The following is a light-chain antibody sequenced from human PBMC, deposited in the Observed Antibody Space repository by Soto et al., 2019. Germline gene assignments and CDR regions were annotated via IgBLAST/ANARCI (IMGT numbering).Light chain of an antibody. V-gene: IGKV3-11*01. CDR1: QSVSSY. CDR3: QQRSNWPWP. CDR2: DAS. J-gene: IGKJ1*01. Sequence: ENVLTQSTATLSLSPGERATLSCTASQSVSSYLAWYQQKPGQAPRLLIYDASNRATGIPARFSGSGSGTDFTLTISSLEPEDFAVYYCQQRSNWPWPFGQGTNVDIK.